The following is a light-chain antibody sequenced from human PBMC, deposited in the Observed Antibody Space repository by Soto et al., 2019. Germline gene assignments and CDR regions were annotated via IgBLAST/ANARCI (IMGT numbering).Light chain of an antibody. V-gene: IGKV1-39*01. CDR1: QRISNY. CDR2: AAS. Sequence: DIQMTQSPSSLSASVGDRVTITCRASQRISNYLTWYQQKPGKAPKLLISAASSMQSGVPSRFSGSGSETDFTLTISSLQPDESATYYCRQSFSPLWTFGQGTKVEV. J-gene: IGKJ1*01. CDR3: RQSFSPLWT.